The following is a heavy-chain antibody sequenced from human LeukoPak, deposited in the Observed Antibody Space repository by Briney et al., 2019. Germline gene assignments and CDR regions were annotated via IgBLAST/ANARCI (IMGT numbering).Heavy chain of an antibody. V-gene: IGHV1-46*01. CDR3: ARDTYYYDSSGYYSQSYFDY. J-gene: IGHJ4*02. Sequence: ASVKVSCKASGYTFTSYYMHWVRQAPGQGLEWMGIINPSGGSTSYAQKFQGRVTMTRDTSTSTVYMELSSLRSEDTAVYYCARDTYYYDSSGYYSQSYFDYWGRGTLVTVSS. CDR1: GYTFTSYY. D-gene: IGHD3-22*01. CDR2: INPSGGST.